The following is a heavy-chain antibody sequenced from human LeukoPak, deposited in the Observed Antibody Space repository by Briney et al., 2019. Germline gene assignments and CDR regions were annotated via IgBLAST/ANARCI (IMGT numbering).Heavy chain of an antibody. CDR3: ARERLSDNGGNSYFDH. J-gene: IGHJ4*02. D-gene: IGHD4-23*01. Sequence: SETLSLTCSVSGGSMSGHYWNWIRQSPGKGLEWSGYIYYSGTTNCNPSLKSRVTIAVDTSKNHFSLKLSSVTAADTAVYYCARERLSDNGGNSYFDHWGQGILVTVSS. V-gene: IGHV4-59*11. CDR1: GGSMSGHY. CDR2: IYYSGTT.